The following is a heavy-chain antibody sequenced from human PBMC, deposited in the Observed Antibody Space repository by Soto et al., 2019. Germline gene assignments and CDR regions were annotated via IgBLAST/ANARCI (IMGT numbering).Heavy chain of an antibody. D-gene: IGHD3-22*01. J-gene: IGHJ6*02. Sequence: GESLKISCKGSGYSFTSYWIGWVRQMPGKGLEWMGIIYPGDSDTRYSPSFQGQVTISADKSISTAYLQWSSLKASDTAMYYCARHRPYYYDSSGYYYGMDVWGQGTTVXVSS. CDR3: ARHRPYYYDSSGYYYGMDV. CDR2: IYPGDSDT. CDR1: GYSFTSYW. V-gene: IGHV5-51*01.